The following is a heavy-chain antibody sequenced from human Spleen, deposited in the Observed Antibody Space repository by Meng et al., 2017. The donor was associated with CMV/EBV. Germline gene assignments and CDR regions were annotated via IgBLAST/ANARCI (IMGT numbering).Heavy chain of an antibody. D-gene: IGHD5-12*01. CDR1: GFTFSNYE. V-gene: IGHV3-48*03. Sequence: GGSLRLSCAASGFTFSNYEMNWVRQAPGKGLEWVSFISSSGGTIYYADSVKGRFTISRDNAKNSLYLQMNTLRAEDTAVYCCASVDSSGYWGQGTLVTVSS. CDR2: ISSSGGTI. CDR3: ASVDSSGY. J-gene: IGHJ4*02.